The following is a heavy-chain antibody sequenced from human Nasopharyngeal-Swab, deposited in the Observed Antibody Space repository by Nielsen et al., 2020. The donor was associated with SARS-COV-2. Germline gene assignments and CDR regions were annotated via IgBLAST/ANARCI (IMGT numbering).Heavy chain of an antibody. CDR2: ISRTSHGGTS. J-gene: IGHJ4*02. CDR3: TPSPDY. Sequence: GESLKISCTTSGFTFGDFAVTWVRQAPGRGLEWLGFISRTSHGGTSEYAPSVKGRFIISRDDSKNTAYLHMNSLKTDDTATYYCTPSPDYWGPGSLVTVSS. V-gene: IGHV3-49*04. CDR1: GFTFGDFA.